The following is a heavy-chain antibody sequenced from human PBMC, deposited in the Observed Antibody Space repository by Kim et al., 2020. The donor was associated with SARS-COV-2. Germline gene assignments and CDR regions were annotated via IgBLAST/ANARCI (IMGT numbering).Heavy chain of an antibody. J-gene: IGHJ5*02. Sequence: ASVKVSCKASGYTFTSYGISWVRQAPGQGLEWMGWISAYNGNTNYAQKLQGRVTMTTDTSTSTAYMELRSLRSDDTAVYYCARVELFAPTIFWRGIWFDPWGQGTLVTVSS. CDR1: GYTFTSYG. CDR2: ISAYNGNT. CDR3: ARVELFAPTIFWRGIWFDP. V-gene: IGHV1-18*01. D-gene: IGHD3-3*01.